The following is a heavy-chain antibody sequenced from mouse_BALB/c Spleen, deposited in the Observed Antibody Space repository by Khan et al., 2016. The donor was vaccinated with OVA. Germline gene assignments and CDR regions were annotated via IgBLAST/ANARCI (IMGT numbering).Heavy chain of an antibody. CDR1: AFSLTTYG. Sequence: QVQLKQSGPGLVAPSQSLSITCAISAFSLTTYGVHWVRQPPGKGLEWLVVIWSDGRTSYNSALKSRLSVTKDNSKSQVFLKMNSLQADDTAMYYCARQIYPGYFDVWGAGTTVTVSS. D-gene: IGHD2-1*01. V-gene: IGHV2-6-1*01. CDR2: IWSDGRT. CDR3: ARQIYPGYFDV. J-gene: IGHJ1*01.